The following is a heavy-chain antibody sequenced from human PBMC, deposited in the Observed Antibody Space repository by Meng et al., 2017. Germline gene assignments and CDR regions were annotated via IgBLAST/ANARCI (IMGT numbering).Heavy chain of an antibody. CDR3: ARERTVTTPRRNWFDP. J-gene: IGHJ5*02. CDR1: GYTFAACY. V-gene: IGHV1-2*06. CDR2: INPKSGET. Sequence: ASVKVSCKASGYTFAACYMHWVRQAPGQGLEWMGRINPKSGETNYAQKFQGRVTMTRDTSITTAYMELSSLRSEDTAVYYCARERTVTTPRRNWFDPWGQGTLVTVSS. D-gene: IGHD4-17*01.